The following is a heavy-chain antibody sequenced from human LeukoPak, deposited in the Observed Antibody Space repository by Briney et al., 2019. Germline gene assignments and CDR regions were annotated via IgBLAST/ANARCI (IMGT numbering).Heavy chain of an antibody. D-gene: IGHD1-26*01. V-gene: IGHV3-49*04. J-gene: IGHJ6*02. CDR3: SRDGSGTHYGMDV. CDR1: GITFGDYA. CDR2: IRGKAYGGTT. Sequence: GGFLRPCCTAAGITFGDYAMSLGRQAPGEGLGWGGFIRGKAYGGTTEYAASVKGRFTISRNDSKSIAYLQVNSMKTEDTAVYYCSRDGSGTHYGMDVWGQGTTVTVSS.